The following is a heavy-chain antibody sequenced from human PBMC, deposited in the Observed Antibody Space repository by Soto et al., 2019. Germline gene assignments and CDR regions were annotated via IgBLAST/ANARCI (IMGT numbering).Heavy chain of an antibody. CDR1: GGSISSGGYY. Sequence: SETLSLTCTVSGGSISSGGYYWSWIRQHPGKGLEWIGYIYYSGSTYYNPSLKSRVTISVDTSKNQFSLKLSSVTAADTAVYYCARMTTVTSMSEGYFDCWGQGTLVTVSS. J-gene: IGHJ4*02. V-gene: IGHV4-31*03. CDR2: IYYSGST. CDR3: ARMTTVTSMSEGYFDC. D-gene: IGHD4-4*01.